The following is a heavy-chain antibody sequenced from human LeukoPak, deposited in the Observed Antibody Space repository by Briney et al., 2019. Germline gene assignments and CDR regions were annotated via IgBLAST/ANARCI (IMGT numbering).Heavy chain of an antibody. V-gene: IGHV4-31*03. CDR2: IYYSGST. Sequence: PSETLSLTCTVSGGSITTGNYYWNWIRQHPGKGLEWIGYIYYSGSTYYNPSLKSRLTISVDTSQSQFSLRLGSVTAADTAVYYCARTSYSSMGAFDIWGQGTMVTVSS. CDR3: ARTSYSSMGAFDI. D-gene: IGHD6-13*01. J-gene: IGHJ3*02. CDR1: GGSITTGNYY.